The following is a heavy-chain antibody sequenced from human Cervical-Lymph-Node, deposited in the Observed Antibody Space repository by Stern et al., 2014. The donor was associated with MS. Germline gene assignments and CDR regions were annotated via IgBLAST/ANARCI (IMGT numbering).Heavy chain of an antibody. Sequence: VQLVESGAEVKKPGASVKVSCKTSGYIFTGYYIHWVRQAPGKGLEWMAWINPNTGGTKYAQKLQGRVTRSRDSSISTAYVELSSLTSDDTAVYYCARDQRGITIFGVVTDYYYLGMDVWGQGTTVTVSS. CDR1: GYIFTGYY. CDR2: INPNTGGT. V-gene: IGHV1-2*02. J-gene: IGHJ6*02. CDR3: ARDQRGITIFGVVTDYYYLGMDV. D-gene: IGHD3-3*01.